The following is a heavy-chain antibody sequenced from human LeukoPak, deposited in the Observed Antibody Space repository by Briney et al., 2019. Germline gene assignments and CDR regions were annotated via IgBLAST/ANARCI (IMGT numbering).Heavy chain of an antibody. CDR1: GYSISSGYY. Sequence: SETLSLTCAVSGYSISSGYYWGWIRQPPGKGLECIGSLYYSGSTYYNRSLKSRVTISVDTSKNQFSLKLSSVTAADTAVYYCARSYGDHARNWFDPWGQGTLVTVSS. V-gene: IGHV4-38-2*01. CDR3: ARSYGDHARNWFDP. D-gene: IGHD4-17*01. J-gene: IGHJ5*02. CDR2: LYYSGST.